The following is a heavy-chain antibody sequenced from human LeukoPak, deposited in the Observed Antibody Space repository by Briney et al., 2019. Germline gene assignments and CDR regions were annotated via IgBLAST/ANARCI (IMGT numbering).Heavy chain of an antibody. CDR2: IISSGTTI. J-gene: IGHJ4*02. CDR3: ARVLGGNGFDY. Sequence: GGSLRLSXAASGFTFSTYEMNWVRQAPGKGLEWVSYIISSGTTIYYADSVKGRFTISRDNAKNSLYLQMNSLRAEDTAVYYCARVLGGNGFDYWGQGTLLTVSS. V-gene: IGHV3-48*03. D-gene: IGHD4-23*01. CDR1: GFTFSTYE.